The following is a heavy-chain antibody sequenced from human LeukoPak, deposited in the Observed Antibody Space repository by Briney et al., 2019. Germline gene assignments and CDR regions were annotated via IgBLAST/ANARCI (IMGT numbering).Heavy chain of an antibody. CDR1: GYTFTSYY. J-gene: IGHJ6*02. CDR2: INPSGGST. Sequence: ASVKVSCKASGYTFTSYYMHWVRQAPGQGLEWMGIINPSGGSTSYAQKFQGRVTMTRDTSTSTVYMELSSLRSEDTAVYYCARVPPAAITIFGVVIAPDYGMDVWGQGTTVTVSS. CDR3: ARVPPAAITIFGVVIAPDYGMDV. V-gene: IGHV1-46*01. D-gene: IGHD3-3*01.